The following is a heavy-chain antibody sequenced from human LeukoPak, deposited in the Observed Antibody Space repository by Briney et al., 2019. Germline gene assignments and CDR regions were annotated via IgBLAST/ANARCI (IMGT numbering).Heavy chain of an antibody. CDR3: ARDPSPRTSYYYYYMDV. D-gene: IGHD2-2*01. J-gene: IGHJ6*03. V-gene: IGHV3-9*01. Sequence: GRSLRLSCAASGFTFDDYAMHWVRQAPGKGLEWVSGISWNSGSIGYADSVKGRFTISRDNAKNSLYLQMNSLRVEDTAVYYCARDPSPRTSYYYYYMDVWGKGTTVTVSS. CDR1: GFTFDDYA. CDR2: ISWNSGSI.